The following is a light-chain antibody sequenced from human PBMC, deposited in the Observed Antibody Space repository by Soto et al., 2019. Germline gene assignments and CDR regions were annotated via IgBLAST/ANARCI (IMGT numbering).Light chain of an antibody. CDR2: GAS. V-gene: IGKV3-20*01. Sequence: EIVLTQSPGTLSLSPGERATLSCRASQSVSSSYLAWYQQKPGQAPRLLIYGASSRATGIPDKFSGSGSGTDFTLTIDGLEPEDFAVYYCHQRQSWPRTFGQGTRVEIK. CDR3: HQRQSWPRT. J-gene: IGKJ5*01. CDR1: QSVSSSY.